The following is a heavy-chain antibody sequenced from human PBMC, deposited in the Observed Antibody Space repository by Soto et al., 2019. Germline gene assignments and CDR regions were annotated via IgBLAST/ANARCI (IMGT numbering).Heavy chain of an antibody. Sequence: PSETLSLTCTVSGGSISSSSYYWGWIRQPPGKGLEWIGSIYYSGSTYYNPSLKSRVTISVDTSKNQFSLKLSSVTAADTAVYYCARIYGSGSYMGYWGQGTLVTVSS. V-gene: IGHV4-39*01. J-gene: IGHJ4*02. CDR3: ARIYGSGSYMGY. CDR2: IYYSGST. D-gene: IGHD3-10*01. CDR1: GGSISSSSYY.